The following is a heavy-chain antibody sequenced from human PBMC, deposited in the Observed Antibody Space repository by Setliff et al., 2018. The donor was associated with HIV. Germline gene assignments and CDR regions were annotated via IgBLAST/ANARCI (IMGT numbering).Heavy chain of an antibody. Sequence: SSETLSVTCTVSGGSISSYYWSWIRQPAGKGLEWIGRIYTSGSTNYNPSLKSRVTMSVDTSKNQFSLKLTSLTAADTAVYYCARIDGEAADTNYWGQGTLVTVSS. D-gene: IGHD6-13*01. CDR3: ARIDGEAADTNY. V-gene: IGHV4-4*07. J-gene: IGHJ4*02. CDR1: GGSISSYY. CDR2: IYTSGST.